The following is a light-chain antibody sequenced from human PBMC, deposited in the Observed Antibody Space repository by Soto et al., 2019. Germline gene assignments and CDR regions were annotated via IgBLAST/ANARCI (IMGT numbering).Light chain of an antibody. CDR1: QSVSNNY. J-gene: IGKJ1*01. Sequence: EIVMTQSPGTLSLSPGERATLSCRASQSVSNNYLAWYQQKPGQAPRLLIYDASSRATGIPDRFSGSGSGTDFTLTISRLEPEDFAVYYCQQYGSSPWTFGQGTKVDI. CDR3: QQYGSSPWT. V-gene: IGKV3-20*01. CDR2: DAS.